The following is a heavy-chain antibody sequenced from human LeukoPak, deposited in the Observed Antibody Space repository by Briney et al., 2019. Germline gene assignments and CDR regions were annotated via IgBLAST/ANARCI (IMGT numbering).Heavy chain of an antibody. CDR1: SGSISGSDYY. CDR3: ARLVLSYGNAFDH. CDR2: INYSGNT. Sequence: SETLSLTCTASSGSISGSDYYWCWLRQPPGTGLERIGSINYSGNTYYDSSLKSRVTISVDTSKNHFSLRLSSVTAADTAVYFCARLVLSYGNAFDHWGQGTRVTVFS. D-gene: IGHD3-16*01. V-gene: IGHV4-39*02. J-gene: IGHJ4*02.